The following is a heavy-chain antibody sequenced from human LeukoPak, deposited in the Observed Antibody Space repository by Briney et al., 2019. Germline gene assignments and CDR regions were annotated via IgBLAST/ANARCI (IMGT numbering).Heavy chain of an antibody. D-gene: IGHD3-10*01. J-gene: IGHJ4*02. CDR1: GFTFDDYA. CDR3: AKGLSQIWFGEPSDY. V-gene: IGHV3-9*01. Sequence: PGGSLRLSCAASGFTFDDYAMHWVRQAPGKGLEWVSGISWNSGSIGYADSVKGRFTISRDNAKNSLYLQMNSLRAEDTALYYCAKGLSQIWFGEPSDYWGQGTLVTVSS. CDR2: ISWNSGSI.